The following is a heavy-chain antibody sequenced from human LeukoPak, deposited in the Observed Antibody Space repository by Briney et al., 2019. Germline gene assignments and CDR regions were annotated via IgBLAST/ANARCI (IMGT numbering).Heavy chain of an antibody. J-gene: IGHJ4*02. V-gene: IGHV4-59*08. CDR2: ISYSGST. D-gene: IGHD6-13*01. CDR3: ARHGDSSTWSYFDY. CDR1: GGSITNYY. Sequence: SETLSLTCTVSGGSITNYYWTWIRQPPGKGLEWLGYISYSGSTNYNPSLKSRVTISVDTSKSQFSLRRTSVTAADTAVYYCARHGDSSTWSYFDYWGQGTLVTVSS.